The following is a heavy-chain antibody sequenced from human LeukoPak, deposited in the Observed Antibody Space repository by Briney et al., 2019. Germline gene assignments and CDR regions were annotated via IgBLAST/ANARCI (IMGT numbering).Heavy chain of an antibody. J-gene: IGHJ4*02. V-gene: IGHV4-39*07. CDR2: TYYSGTT. D-gene: IGHD6-13*01. CDR3: ARDSGLAAADTGFVY. Sequence: SETLSLTCTVSGGSISSSSYYWGWIRQPPGKGLEWIGSTYYSGTTYYNPSLKSRVIISVDTSKNQFSLKLSSVTAADTAVYSCARDSGLAAADTGFVYWGQGALVTVSS. CDR1: GGSISSSSYY.